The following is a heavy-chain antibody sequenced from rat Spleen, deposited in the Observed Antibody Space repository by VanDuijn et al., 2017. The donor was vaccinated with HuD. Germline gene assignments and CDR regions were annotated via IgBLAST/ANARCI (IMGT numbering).Heavy chain of an antibody. CDR3: ASITSAAYFDY. J-gene: IGHJ2*01. V-gene: IGHV5-29*01. CDR2: ISSDGRRN. Sequence: EVQLVESDGGLVQPGRSLKLSCAASGFTFSDYYMAWVRQAPTKGLEWVATISSDGRRNYYRDSVKGRFTISRDNAKSSLYLQMDSLRSEDTATYYCASITSAAYFDYWGQGVMVTVSS. CDR1: GFTFSDYY. D-gene: IGHD1-2*01.